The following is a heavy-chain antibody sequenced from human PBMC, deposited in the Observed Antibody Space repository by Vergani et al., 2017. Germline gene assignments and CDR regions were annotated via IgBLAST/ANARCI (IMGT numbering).Heavy chain of an antibody. D-gene: IGHD6-19*01. Sequence: QLQLHESGPGLVKPSATLSLTCSVSGASIRSRNYYWGWIRQPPGKGLEWIASIYYRGITYYNPSLKSRVTISVDTSKNQFSLKLSCVTAANTAVYFCARHSTVEWLVKLGWIDPWGQGILVTVSS. CDR1: GASIRSRNYY. J-gene: IGHJ5*02. CDR2: IYYRGIT. CDR3: ARHSTVEWLVKLGWIDP. V-gene: IGHV4-39*01.